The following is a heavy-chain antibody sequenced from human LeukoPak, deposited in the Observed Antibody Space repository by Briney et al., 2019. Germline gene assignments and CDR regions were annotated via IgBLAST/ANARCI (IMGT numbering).Heavy chain of an antibody. CDR1: GFTFSSYS. Sequence: GGSLRLSCAASGFTFSSYSMNWVRQAPGKGLEWVSSISSSSSYISYADSVKGQFTISRDNTKNSLYLQMNSLRAEDTAVYYCARGAHNWFDPWGQGTLVTVSS. V-gene: IGHV3-21*01. CDR2: ISSSSSYI. CDR3: ARGAHNWFDP. J-gene: IGHJ5*02.